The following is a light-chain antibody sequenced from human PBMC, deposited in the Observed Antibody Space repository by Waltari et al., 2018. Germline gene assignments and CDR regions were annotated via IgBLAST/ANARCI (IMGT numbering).Light chain of an antibody. Sequence: SYELTQPPSVSVSPGQTASITCSGDKLGDNYACWYQQKPGQSPVLVIYQYSKRPSGISERFSGSNSGNTATLTISGTQAMDEADYYCQAWDSSVVFGGGTKLTVL. CDR1: KLGDNY. J-gene: IGLJ2*01. V-gene: IGLV3-1*01. CDR3: QAWDSSVV. CDR2: QYS.